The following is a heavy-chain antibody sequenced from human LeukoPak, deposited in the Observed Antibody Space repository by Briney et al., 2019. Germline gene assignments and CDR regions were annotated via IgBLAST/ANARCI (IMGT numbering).Heavy chain of an antibody. D-gene: IGHD5-24*01. V-gene: IGHV4-61*02. J-gene: IGHJ6*02. CDR2: IYTSGST. CDR1: GGSISSGSYD. CDR3: AREMATIKYSYYYYGMDV. Sequence: HPSETLSLTCTVSGGSISSGSYDWRWIRQPGGKGLEWIGRIYTSGSTNYNRSLKSRFTISVDTSKNQFSLKLSSVTAADTAVYYCAREMATIKYSYYYYGMDVWGQGTTVTVSS.